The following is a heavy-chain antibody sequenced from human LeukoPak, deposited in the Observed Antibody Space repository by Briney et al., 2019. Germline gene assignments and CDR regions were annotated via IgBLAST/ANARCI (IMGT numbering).Heavy chain of an antibody. D-gene: IGHD3-22*01. CDR1: GDSISRSTYY. CDR3: ARSYYYDSSGYFFDP. V-gene: IGHV4-39*07. CDR2: VYYGRSP. J-gene: IGHJ5*02. Sequence: SSETLSPTCTVSGDSISRSTYYWAWIRQPPGKGLEWIGSVYYGRSPYFNPSLKSRVTISVDRSKNQFSLKLSSVTAADTAVYYCARSYYYDSSGYFFDPWGQGTLVTVSS.